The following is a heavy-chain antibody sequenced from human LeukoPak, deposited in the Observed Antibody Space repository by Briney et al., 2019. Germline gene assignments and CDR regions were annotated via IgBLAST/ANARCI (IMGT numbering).Heavy chain of an antibody. D-gene: IGHD5/OR15-5a*01. V-gene: IGHV3-66*02. CDR3: ARSTLDY. CDR1: GFTASGNN. J-gene: IGHJ4*02. Sequence: GGSRSLPFAAPGFTASGNNMTGSPRPQGKGLEWVSVIYSGGSTYYADSVKGRFTISRDNSKNTLYLQMNSLRAEDTAVYYCARSTLDYWGQGTLVTVSS. CDR2: IYSGGST.